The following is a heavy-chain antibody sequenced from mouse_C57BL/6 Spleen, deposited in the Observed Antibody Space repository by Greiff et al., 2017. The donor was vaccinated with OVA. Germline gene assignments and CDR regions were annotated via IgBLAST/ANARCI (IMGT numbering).Heavy chain of an antibody. J-gene: IGHJ2*01. CDR2: INPSNGGT. CDR1: GYTFTSYW. Sequence: QVQLQQPGTELVKPGASVKLSCKASGYTFTSYWMHWVKQTPGQGLEWIGYINPSNGGTNYNEKLKSKVTMTVDKASSTGYMQLSSLTSEDSADYYCARAYYSNDYWGQGTTLTVSS. CDR3: ARAYYSNDY. V-gene: IGHV1-53*01. D-gene: IGHD2-5*01.